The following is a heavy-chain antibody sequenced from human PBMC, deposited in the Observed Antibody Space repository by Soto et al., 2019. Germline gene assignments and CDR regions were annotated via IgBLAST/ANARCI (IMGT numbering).Heavy chain of an antibody. CDR3: ARGSADTVHSSGLYEY. CDR2: INHSGGT. CDR1: GGSFSAYY. Sequence: PSETLSLTCSVYGGSFSAYYWCWISQPPGKGLEWIGEINHSGGTSYNPSLKSRVTISVDTSKSQFSLKLTSVSAADRAVYYCARGSADTVHSSGLYEYWGQGTPLTVFS. J-gene: IGHJ4*01. V-gene: IGHV4-34*01. D-gene: IGHD3-22*01.